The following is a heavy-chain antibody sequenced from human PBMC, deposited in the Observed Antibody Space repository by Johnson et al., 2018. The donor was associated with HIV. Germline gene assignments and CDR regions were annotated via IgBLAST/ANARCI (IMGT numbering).Heavy chain of an antibody. CDR2: ISSSGSLT. CDR1: GFIFSDYY. Sequence: QVQLVESGGGLVQPGGSLRLSCAASGFIFSDYYMSWIRQAPGKGLEWVSYISSSGSLTYYADSVEGRFTISRDSAKNSLYLQMNSLRAEDTAVYYCARDPGHSGSYREAFDIWGQGTMVTVSS. J-gene: IGHJ3*02. D-gene: IGHD1-26*01. CDR3: ARDPGHSGSYREAFDI. V-gene: IGHV3-11*01.